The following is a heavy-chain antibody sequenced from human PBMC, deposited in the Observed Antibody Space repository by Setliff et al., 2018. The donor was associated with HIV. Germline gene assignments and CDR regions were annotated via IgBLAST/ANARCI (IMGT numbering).Heavy chain of an antibody. Sequence: GGSLRLSCAAPGFTFKNAWMNWVRQAPGKGLEWIGRIKSKTDGGTTDYAAPVKGRFTISRDDSKSTLYLQLTTLRTEDTGFYFCTREIRDGYPRSSNWGQGTLVTVSS. D-gene: IGHD3-10*01. V-gene: IGHV3-15*01. CDR3: TREIRDGYPRSSN. CDR1: GFTFKNAW. CDR2: IKSKTDGGTT. J-gene: IGHJ4*02.